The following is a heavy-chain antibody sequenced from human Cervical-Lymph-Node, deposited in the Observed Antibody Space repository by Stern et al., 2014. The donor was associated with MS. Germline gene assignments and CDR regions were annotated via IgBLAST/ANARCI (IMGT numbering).Heavy chain of an antibody. CDR2: ISYDGSDT. CDR1: GFTFSSYG. CDR3: VKRGITEVRGVRLGAY. Sequence: VQLVESGGGVVQPGRSLRLTCTVSGFTFSSYGMHWVRQAPGKGLEWVSVISYDGSDTYYAESVKGRFTISRDNSKNTLYLEMRSLRPEDTAVYYCVKRGITEVRGVRLGAYWGPGTLVIVSS. V-gene: IGHV3-30*18. D-gene: IGHD3-10*01. J-gene: IGHJ4*02.